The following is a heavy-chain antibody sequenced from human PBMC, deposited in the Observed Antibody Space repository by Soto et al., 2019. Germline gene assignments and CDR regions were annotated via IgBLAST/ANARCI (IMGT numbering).Heavy chain of an antibody. CDR2: IYPGDSDT. V-gene: IGHV5-51*01. J-gene: IGHJ6*01. D-gene: IGHD3-10*01. Sequence: GESLNISCKGSGYSFTSYWIGWVRQMPGKGLEWMGIIYPGDSDTRYSPSFQGQVTISADKSISTAYLQWSSLKASDTAMYYCARHGGYYYGSGSTNYYCYGMDVWGQGTTVTVSS. CDR1: GYSFTSYW. CDR3: ARHGGYYYGSGSTNYYCYGMDV.